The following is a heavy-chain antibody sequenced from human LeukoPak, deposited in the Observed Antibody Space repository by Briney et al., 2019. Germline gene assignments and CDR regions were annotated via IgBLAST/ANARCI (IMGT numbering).Heavy chain of an antibody. V-gene: IGHV4-59*01. Sequence: PSETLSLTCTGSGGSISSYYWSWIRQPPGRGLEWIGYIYYSGTTNYNPSLKSRVTMSVDTSKNQFSLNLSSVTAADTAVYYCARGGRFWNYWGQGTLVTVSS. J-gene: IGHJ4*02. D-gene: IGHD1-1*01. CDR1: GGSISSYY. CDR2: IYYSGTT. CDR3: ARGGRFWNY.